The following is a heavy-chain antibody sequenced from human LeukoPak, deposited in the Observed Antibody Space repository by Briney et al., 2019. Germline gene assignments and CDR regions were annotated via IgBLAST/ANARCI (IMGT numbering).Heavy chain of an antibody. Sequence: PGGALRLSCAASGFTFSSYWMSWVGQAPGKGLEWVANIKQDGSEKYYLDSVKGRFTISRDNAKNSLCLQMNSLRAEDTAVYYCARIDSGYGRGFDYWGQGTLVTVSS. J-gene: IGHJ4*02. D-gene: IGHD5-12*01. CDR1: GFTFSSYW. CDR3: ARIDSGYGRGFDY. CDR2: IKQDGSEK. V-gene: IGHV3-7*04.